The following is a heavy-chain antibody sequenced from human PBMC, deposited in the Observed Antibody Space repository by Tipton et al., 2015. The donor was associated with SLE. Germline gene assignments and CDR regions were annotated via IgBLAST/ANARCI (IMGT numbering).Heavy chain of an antibody. CDR2: IYYSGST. J-gene: IGHJ4*02. D-gene: IGHD3-16*01. Sequence: TLSLTCTVSGGSISSYYWSWIRQPPGKGLEWIGYIYYSGSTNYNPSLKSRVTISVDTSKNQFSLKLSSVTAADTAVYYCARRAGGGYYFDYWGQGTLVTVSS. CDR3: ARRAGGGYYFDY. V-gene: IGHV4-59*08. CDR1: GGSISSYY.